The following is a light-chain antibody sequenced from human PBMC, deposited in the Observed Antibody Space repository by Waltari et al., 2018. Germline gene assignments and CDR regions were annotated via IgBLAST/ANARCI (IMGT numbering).Light chain of an antibody. J-gene: IGKJ1*01. V-gene: IGKV1-NL1*01. CDR3: QQDNSVPRT. CDR2: AAS. Sequence: DIQMTQSPPSLSASVGDRVTITCRASQVIRDSLAWYQQKPGKAPKLLLYAASKLESGVPSRFSGGGSGTDYTLTITSLQPEDFGTYFCQQDNSVPRTFGQGTKVEIK. CDR1: QVIRDS.